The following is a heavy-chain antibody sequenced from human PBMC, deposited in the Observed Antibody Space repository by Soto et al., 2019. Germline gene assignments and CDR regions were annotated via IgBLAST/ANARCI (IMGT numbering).Heavy chain of an antibody. CDR3: ARSHSAYYYYGMDA. J-gene: IGHJ6*02. CDR2: IDPDSGET. CDR1: RYTFTGYY. Sequence: VQSGTEMKTPGASVKVTCKTSRYTFTGYYMHWVRQAPGRGLEWMGWIDPDSGETNYFQKFQGRVTMTRDTSSATAYLEVSVLTRDDTAIYYFARSHSAYYYYGMDAWGQGTAVSVSS. V-gene: IGHV1-2*02.